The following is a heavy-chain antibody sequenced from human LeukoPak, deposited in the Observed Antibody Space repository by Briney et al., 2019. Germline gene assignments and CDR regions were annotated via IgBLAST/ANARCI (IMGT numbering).Heavy chain of an antibody. Sequence: SETLSLTCSVSVASISGGTYYWRWIRQPPGKGLEWIGSIYYTGSTYDNPSLKSRVTISVDTSKNQFSLKLSSVTAADTAVYYCARRGGSGRAFDYWGQGTLVTVSS. CDR3: ARRGGSGRAFDY. J-gene: IGHJ4*02. CDR1: VASISGGTYY. V-gene: IGHV4-39*01. D-gene: IGHD1-26*01. CDR2: IYYTGST.